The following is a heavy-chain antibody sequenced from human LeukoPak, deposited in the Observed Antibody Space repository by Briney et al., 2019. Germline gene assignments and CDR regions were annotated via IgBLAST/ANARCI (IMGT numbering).Heavy chain of an antibody. V-gene: IGHV3-64D*06. Sequence: PGGSLRLSCSASGFTFRDYPIHCVRRAPGEGLQYVSAISSAGGTTYYADSVRGRFTISRDNSKNTLYLQMSSLRAEDTALYYCVKVGDSGYGEYYQHWGQGTLVTVSS. CDR3: VKVGDSGYGEYYQH. CDR2: ISSAGGTT. D-gene: IGHD5-12*01. J-gene: IGHJ1*01. CDR1: GFTFRDYP.